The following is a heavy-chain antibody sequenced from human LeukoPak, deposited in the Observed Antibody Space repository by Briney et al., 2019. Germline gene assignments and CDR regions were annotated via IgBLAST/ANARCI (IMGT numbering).Heavy chain of an antibody. CDR3: ARHESSGSYYSS. V-gene: IGHV5-51*01. CDR1: GYSFTTYS. Sequence: GQSLKISCKGSGYSFTTYSIAWVRQMPGRGLEWMGIISPDDSDIRYSPSFQGHVTISADKSISTAYLQWSSLQASDTAMYYCARHESSGSYYSSWGQGTLVTVSS. D-gene: IGHD1-26*01. J-gene: IGHJ5*02. CDR2: ISPDDSDI.